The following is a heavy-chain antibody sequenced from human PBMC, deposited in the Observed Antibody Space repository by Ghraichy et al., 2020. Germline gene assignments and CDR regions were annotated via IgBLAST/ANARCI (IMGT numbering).Heavy chain of an antibody. CDR1: GFTFSSYA. V-gene: IGHV3-23*01. CDR3: AKGRYFESGADAFDI. CDR2: ISGSGGTT. Sequence: GGSLRLSCAASGFTFSSYAMSWVRQAPGKGLEWVSTISGSGGTTYYGDSVKGRFTISRDNSKNTLSLQMNSLRAEDTAVFYCAKGRYFESGADAFDIWGRGTMVTVS. J-gene: IGHJ3*02. D-gene: IGHD3-22*01.